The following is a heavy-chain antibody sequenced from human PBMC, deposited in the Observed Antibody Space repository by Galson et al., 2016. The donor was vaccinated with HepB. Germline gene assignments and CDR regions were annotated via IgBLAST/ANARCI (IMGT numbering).Heavy chain of an antibody. Sequence: SETLSLTCAVYGGSLSAYPWTWIRQPPGKGLEWIGEINYSGRTNYNHNPTLKSRVTISVDTSKNQFSLNLSSVTAADTAVYYCARDVRPLYDFWSGKRRGMDVWGQGTMVTVSS. D-gene: IGHD3-3*01. V-gene: IGHV4-34*01. CDR2: INYSGRT. CDR1: GGSLSAYP. CDR3: ARDVRPLYDFWSGKRRGMDV. J-gene: IGHJ6*02.